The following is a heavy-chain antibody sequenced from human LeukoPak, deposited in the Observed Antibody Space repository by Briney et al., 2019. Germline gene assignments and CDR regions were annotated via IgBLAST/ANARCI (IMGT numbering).Heavy chain of an antibody. CDR1: GFTFDEYA. J-gene: IGHJ4*02. V-gene: IGHV3-9*01. D-gene: IGHD1-26*01. CDR2: INWNSGNI. Sequence: GGSLRLSCVGSGFTFDEYAIHWVRQVPGKGLEWVSGINWNSGNIGYADSVKGRFTISRDNAKNSLYLQMNSLRAEDTAVYYCARDKDRGWELPNFDFWGQGTLVTVSS. CDR3: ARDKDRGWELPNFDF.